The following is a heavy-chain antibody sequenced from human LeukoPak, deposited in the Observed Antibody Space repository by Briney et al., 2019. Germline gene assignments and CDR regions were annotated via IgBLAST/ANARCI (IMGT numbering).Heavy chain of an antibody. CDR1: GFTFSSYA. V-gene: IGHV3-23*01. CDR2: ISGSGVST. CDR3: AKAGIGADGAGFLCEY. D-gene: IGHD1-1*01. Sequence: GGSLRLSCAASGFTFSSYAVSWVRQAPGKGLEWVSAISGSGVSTDYADSVRGRFTVSRDNSRNTVSLQMSSLRVEDTGIYYCAKAGIGADGAGFLCEYWGQGTLVTVSS. J-gene: IGHJ4*02.